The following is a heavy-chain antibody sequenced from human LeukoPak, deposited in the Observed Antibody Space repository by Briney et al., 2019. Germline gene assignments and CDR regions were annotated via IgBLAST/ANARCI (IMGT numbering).Heavy chain of an antibody. CDR1: GGSFSGYY. CDR2: INHSGST. Sequence: SETLSLTCAVYGGSFSGYYWSWIRQPPGKGLEWIGEINHSGSTNYNPSLKSRVTISVDTSKNQFSLKLSSVTAADTAVYYCARVSDSSSSSFASFYYYYYMDVWGKGTTVTVSS. D-gene: IGHD6-6*01. V-gene: IGHV4-34*01. CDR3: ARVSDSSSSSFASFYYYYYMDV. J-gene: IGHJ6*03.